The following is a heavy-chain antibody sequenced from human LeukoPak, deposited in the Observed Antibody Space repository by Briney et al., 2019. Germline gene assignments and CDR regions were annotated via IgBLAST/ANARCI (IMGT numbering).Heavy chain of an antibody. D-gene: IGHD3-9*01. CDR1: GFTFSSYG. V-gene: IGHV3-7*01. Sequence: PGRSLRLSCAASGFTFSSYGMHWVRQAPGKGLEWVANIKQDGSEKYYVDSVKGRFTISRDNAKNSLYLQMNSLRAEDTAVYYCARDNYDILTGYSPFDYWGQGTLVTVSS. CDR2: IKQDGSEK. CDR3: ARDNYDILTGYSPFDY. J-gene: IGHJ4*02.